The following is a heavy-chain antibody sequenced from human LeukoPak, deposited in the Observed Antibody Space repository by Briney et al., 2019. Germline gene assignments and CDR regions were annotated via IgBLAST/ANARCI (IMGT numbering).Heavy chain of an antibody. V-gene: IGHV3-23*01. J-gene: IGHJ4*02. CDR3: AKMRGMPREAYHFDR. Sequence: GGSLRLSCAASGFNFNIYTVRWVRQAQGKGLEWISAVGSGGTRYYADSVKGRFTISRDNSANTVSLQMDSLRADDTAMYYCAKMRGMPREAYHFDRWGQGTLVAVSS. D-gene: IGHD1-26*01. CDR2: VGSGGTR. CDR1: GFNFNIYT.